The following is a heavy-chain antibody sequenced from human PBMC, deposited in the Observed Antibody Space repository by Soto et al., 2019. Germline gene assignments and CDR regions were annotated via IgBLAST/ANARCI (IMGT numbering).Heavy chain of an antibody. D-gene: IGHD1-26*01. CDR1: GFTFSSYG. Sequence: GGSLRLSCAASGFTFSSYGMHWVRQAPGKGLEWVAVISYDGSNKYYADSVKGRFTISRDNSKNTLYLQMNSLRAEDTAVYYCAKDVVVGATTGLGDYYYYYGMDAWGQGXTVTVSS. CDR2: ISYDGSNK. V-gene: IGHV3-30*18. J-gene: IGHJ6*02. CDR3: AKDVVVGATTGLGDYYYYYGMDA.